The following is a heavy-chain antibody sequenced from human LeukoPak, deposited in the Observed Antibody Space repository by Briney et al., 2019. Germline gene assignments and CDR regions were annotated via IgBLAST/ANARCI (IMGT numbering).Heavy chain of an antibody. D-gene: IGHD6-13*01. J-gene: IGHJ5*02. CDR2: ISYSGIT. V-gene: IGHV4-59*08. CDR1: GGSISNDF. Sequence: PSETLSLTRTVSGGSISNDFWSWIRQPPGKGLEWIGYISYSGITNYNPSLKSRVTISVDTSKNQFSLRLRSVTAADTAVYFCAGDIAAINIPGSRLDPWGQGTLVTVPS. CDR3: AGDIAAINIPGSRLDP.